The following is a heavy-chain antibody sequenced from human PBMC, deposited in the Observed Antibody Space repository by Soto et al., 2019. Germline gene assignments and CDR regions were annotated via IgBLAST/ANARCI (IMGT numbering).Heavy chain of an antibody. CDR2: TYYRSKWYN. V-gene: IGHV6-1*01. J-gene: IGHJ6*02. D-gene: IGHD5-12*01. CDR1: GDSVSSNSAA. Sequence: SQTLSLTCAISGDSVSSNSAAWNWIRQSPSRGLEWLGRTYYRSKWYNDYAVSVKSRITINPDTSKNQFSLQLNSVTPEDTAVYYCAREIDSGYDLYYYYGMDVWGQGTTVTVSS. CDR3: AREIDSGYDLYYYYGMDV.